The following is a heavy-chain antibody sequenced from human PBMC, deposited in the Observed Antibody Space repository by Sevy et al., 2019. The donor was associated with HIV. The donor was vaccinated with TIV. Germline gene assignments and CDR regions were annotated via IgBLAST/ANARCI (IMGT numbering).Heavy chain of an antibody. Sequence: SETLSLTCTVSGGSISSYYWSWIRQPAGKGLEWIGRIYTSGSTNYNPSLKSRVTMSVDTSKNQFSLKLSSVTAADTVVYYCARDRRGLQYNWFDPWGQGTLVTVSS. CDR3: ARDRRGLQYNWFDP. V-gene: IGHV4-4*07. J-gene: IGHJ5*02. CDR2: IYTSGST. D-gene: IGHD5-12*01. CDR1: GGSISSYY.